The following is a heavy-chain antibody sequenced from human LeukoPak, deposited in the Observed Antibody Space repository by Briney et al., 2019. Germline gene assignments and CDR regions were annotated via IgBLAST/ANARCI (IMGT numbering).Heavy chain of an antibody. CDR1: EFMFSSYT. CDR3: ARYCGSTSCSTFSSYFGMDV. D-gene: IGHD2-2*01. J-gene: IGHJ6*02. Sequence: GGSLRLSCAASEFMFSSYTMAWVRQAPGKGLEWVSLISAGGRSTYSADSVKGRFTISTDRSRNTLYLQMNSLRAEDTARYYCARYCGSTSCSTFSSYFGMDVWGLGTTVTVS. CDR2: ISAGGRST. V-gene: IGHV3-23*01.